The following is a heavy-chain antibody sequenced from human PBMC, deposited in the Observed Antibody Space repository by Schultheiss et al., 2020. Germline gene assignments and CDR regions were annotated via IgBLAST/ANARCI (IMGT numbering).Heavy chain of an antibody. CDR3: ARGITIFGVVNDAFDI. V-gene: IGHV2-70*17. Sequence: SGPTLVKPTQTLTLTCTFSGFSLSTSGMCVSWIRQPPGKALEWLARIDWDDDKFYSTSLKTRPTITKDTSKNQVVLTMTNMDPVDTATYYCARGITIFGVVNDAFDIWGKGTMVTVSS. J-gene: IGHJ3*02. CDR1: GFSLSTSGMC. D-gene: IGHD3-3*01. CDR2: IDWDDDK.